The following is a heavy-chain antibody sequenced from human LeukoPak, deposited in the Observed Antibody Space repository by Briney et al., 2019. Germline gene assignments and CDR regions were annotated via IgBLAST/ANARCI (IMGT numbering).Heavy chain of an antibody. J-gene: IGHJ4*02. CDR1: GYTYTGYY. D-gene: IGHD2-21*02. V-gene: IGHV1-46*01. Sequence: ASVKVSCKASGYTYTGYYMHWVRQAPGQGLEWMGIINPSGGSTSYAQKFQGRVTMTRDTSTSTVYMELSSLRSEDTAVYYCARAYCGGDCFWYYFDYWGQGTLVTVSS. CDR3: ARAYCGGDCFWYYFDY. CDR2: INPSGGST.